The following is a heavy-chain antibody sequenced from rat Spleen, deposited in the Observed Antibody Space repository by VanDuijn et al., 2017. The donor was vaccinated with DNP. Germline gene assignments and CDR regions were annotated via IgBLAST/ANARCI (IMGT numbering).Heavy chain of an antibody. CDR2: INTDGGST. V-gene: IGHV5-58*01. CDR3: TTRVGDY. D-gene: IGHD1-4*01. Sequence: EVQLVETGGGLVQPGRSLKLSCVASGFTFSSYWMYWIRQAPGKGLEWVASINTDGGSTYYLESVKGRFTISRDNAENTVYLQMNSLRSEDTATYYCTTRVGDYWGQGVMVTVSS. J-gene: IGHJ2*01. CDR1: GFTFSSYW.